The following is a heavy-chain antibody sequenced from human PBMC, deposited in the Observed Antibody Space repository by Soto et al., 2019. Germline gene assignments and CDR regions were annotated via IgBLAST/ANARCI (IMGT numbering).Heavy chain of an antibody. CDR3: AKVPASSRTASRPIDQ. CDR2: ISGSGGST. V-gene: IGHV3-23*01. J-gene: IGHJ4*02. D-gene: IGHD5-18*01. CDR1: GMTLSNYA. Sequence: EVQLLASGGGLVPPGGFLRLSCVASGMTLSNYAVNWVRQAPGKGLEWVSAISGSGGSTYYAGSVKGRFTIARDNSKNTVFLELNSLRGEDTAVYYCAKVPASSRTASRPIDQWCQGTLVTVSS.